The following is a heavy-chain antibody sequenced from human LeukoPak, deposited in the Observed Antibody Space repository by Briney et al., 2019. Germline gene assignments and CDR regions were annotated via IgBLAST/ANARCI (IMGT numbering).Heavy chain of an antibody. CDR1: GGPISSGGSS. Sequence: SQTLSLTCAVSGGPISSGGSSWSWIRQPPGKGLEWIGYIYHSGSTYYNPSLKSRVTISVDRSKNQFSLKLSSVTAADTAVYYCARDGTSGYYGSGSLSPSWFDPWGQGTLVTVSS. CDR3: ARDGTSGYYGSGSLSPSWFDP. CDR2: IYHSGST. D-gene: IGHD3-10*01. J-gene: IGHJ5*02. V-gene: IGHV4-30-2*01.